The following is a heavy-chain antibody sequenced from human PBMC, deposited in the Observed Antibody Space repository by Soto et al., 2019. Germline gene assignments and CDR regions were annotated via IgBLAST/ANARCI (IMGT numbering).Heavy chain of an antibody. CDR1: GFTFSSYA. CDR3: AARSSTSCYVVCYYYMDV. CDR2: ISGSGGST. J-gene: IGHJ6*03. V-gene: IGHV3-23*01. D-gene: IGHD2-2*01. Sequence: GGSLRLSCAASGFTFSSYAMSWVRQAPGKGLEWVSAISGSGGSTYYADSVKGRFTISRDNSKNTLYLQMNSLRAEDTAVYYCAARSSTSCYVVCYYYMDVWGKGTTVTVSS.